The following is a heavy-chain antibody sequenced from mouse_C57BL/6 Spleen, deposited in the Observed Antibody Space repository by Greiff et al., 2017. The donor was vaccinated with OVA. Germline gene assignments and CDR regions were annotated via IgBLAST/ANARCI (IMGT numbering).Heavy chain of an antibody. J-gene: IGHJ2*01. CDR1: GFTFSSYG. CDR2: ISSGGSYT. Sequence: EVQLVESGGDLVKPGGSLKLSCAASGFTFSSYGMSWVRQTPDKRLEWVATISSGGSYTYYPDSVKGRFTISRDNAKNTLYLQMSSLKSEDTAMYYCARQGELGRDYFDYWGQGTTLTVSS. CDR3: ARQGELGRDYFDY. D-gene: IGHD4-1*01. V-gene: IGHV5-6*01.